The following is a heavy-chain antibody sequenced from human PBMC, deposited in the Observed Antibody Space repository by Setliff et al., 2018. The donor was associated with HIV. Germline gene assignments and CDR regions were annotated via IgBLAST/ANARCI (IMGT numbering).Heavy chain of an antibody. V-gene: IGHV3-23*01. Sequence: GGSLRLSCAASGFTFSNYAMTWVRQAPGTGLECVSAIGGGGGITYYADSVKGRFTISRDNSKNTLYLQMNSLRVEDTALYYCAKDYLSSSTWYGGLGYWGLGTLVTVSS. D-gene: IGHD6-13*01. CDR3: AKDYLSSSTWYGGLGY. CDR2: IGGGGGIT. CDR1: GFTFSNYA. J-gene: IGHJ4*02.